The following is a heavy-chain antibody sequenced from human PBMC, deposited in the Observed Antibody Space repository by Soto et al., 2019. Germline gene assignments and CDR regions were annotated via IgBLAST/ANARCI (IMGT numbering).Heavy chain of an antibody. Sequence: EASVKVSCKASGYTFTSYAMHWVRQAPGQRLEWMGWINAGNGNTKYSQKFQGRVTITRDTSASTAYMELSSLRSEDTAVYYCARGAVDTAMVRSGFDHWGQGTLVTVSS. CDR1: GYTFTSYA. CDR2: INAGNGNT. D-gene: IGHD5-18*01. J-gene: IGHJ4*02. CDR3: ARGAVDTAMVRSGFDH. V-gene: IGHV1-3*01.